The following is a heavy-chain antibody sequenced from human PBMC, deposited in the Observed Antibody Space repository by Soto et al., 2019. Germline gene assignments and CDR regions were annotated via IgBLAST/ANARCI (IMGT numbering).Heavy chain of an antibody. Sequence: PSETLYLTCPVSGFTTSGHYWSWIRQPPGKGLEWIGYIYHSGSTYYNPSPKSRVTISVDRYKNQSSLKLSSVTAADTAVYYCARAPYAAAPYYYYGMDVWGQGTTVTVSS. CDR1: GFTTSGHY. V-gene: IGHV4-30-2*01. CDR2: IYHSGST. CDR3: ARAPYAAAPYYYYGMDV. D-gene: IGHD2-15*01. J-gene: IGHJ6*02.